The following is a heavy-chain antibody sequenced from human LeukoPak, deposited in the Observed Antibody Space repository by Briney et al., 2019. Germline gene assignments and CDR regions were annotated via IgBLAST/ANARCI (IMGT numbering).Heavy chain of an antibody. J-gene: IGHJ3*02. CDR1: GFTFDDYA. Sequence: GGSLRLSCAASGFTFDDYAMHWVRQAPGKGLEWVSGISWNSGSIGYADSVKGRFTISRDNAKNPLYLQMNSLRAEDTALYYCAKARGYNGAFDIWGQGTMVTVSS. V-gene: IGHV3-9*01. D-gene: IGHD5-24*01. CDR2: ISWNSGSI. CDR3: AKARGYNGAFDI.